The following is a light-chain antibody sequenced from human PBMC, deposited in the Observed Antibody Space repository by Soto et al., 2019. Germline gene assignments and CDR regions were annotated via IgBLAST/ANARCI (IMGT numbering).Light chain of an antibody. CDR1: QSISSK. Sequence: EILMTQSPATLSVSPGERVTLSCRASQSISSKLAWYQQRPGQAPRLLIYGASTRATGIPSRFSGSGSGTEFTLTITSLQSEDNALYYCQQYYNWQHRFGQGTKVDTK. CDR3: QQYYNWQHR. J-gene: IGKJ1*01. CDR2: GAS. V-gene: IGKV3-15*01.